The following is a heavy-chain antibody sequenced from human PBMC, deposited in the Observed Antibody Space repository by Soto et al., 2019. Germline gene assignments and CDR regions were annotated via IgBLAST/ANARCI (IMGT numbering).Heavy chain of an antibody. J-gene: IGHJ4*02. CDR1: GGSISTSNW. V-gene: IGHV4-4*02. Sequence: QVQLQESGPGLVKPSGTLSLTCAVSGGSISTSNWWSWVRQPPGKGLEWIGEVYHSGSTNYNPSFKNPVAMSLDKSKNQFSLKLNSVTAADTALYYCARTSTSETRFDYWGQGSLVTVSS. D-gene: IGHD1-1*01. CDR3: ARTSTSETRFDY. CDR2: VYHSGST.